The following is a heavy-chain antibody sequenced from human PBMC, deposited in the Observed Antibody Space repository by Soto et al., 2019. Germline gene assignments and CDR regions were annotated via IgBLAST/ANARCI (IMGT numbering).Heavy chain of an antibody. J-gene: IGHJ4*02. D-gene: IGHD1-1*01. CDR3: AREPATAKPEGVDF. Sequence: QVHLVQSGAEVKKPGSSVKVSCKASGGTFSTSGISWVRQAPGQGLEWVGRIVPLLGTPTYAQRLQGRVTITADESTSTAYMELSSLRSEDTAVYYCAREPATAKPEGVDFWGQGTLVTVSS. CDR1: GGTFSTSG. V-gene: IGHV1-69*01. CDR2: IVPLLGTP.